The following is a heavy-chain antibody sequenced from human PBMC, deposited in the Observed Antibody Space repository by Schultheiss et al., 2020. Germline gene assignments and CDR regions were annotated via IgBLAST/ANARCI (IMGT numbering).Heavy chain of an antibody. V-gene: IGHV4-4*02. D-gene: IGHD1-26*01. J-gene: IGHJ4*02. CDR1: GGSISSSNW. CDR2: IYHSGST. Sequence: SEPLSLTCAVSGGSISSSNWWSWVRQPPGKGLEWIGEIYHSGSTNYNPSLKSRVTISVDKSKNQFSLKLSSVTAADTAVYYCARQSGSWELRFDYWGQGTLVTVSS. CDR3: ARQSGSWELRFDY.